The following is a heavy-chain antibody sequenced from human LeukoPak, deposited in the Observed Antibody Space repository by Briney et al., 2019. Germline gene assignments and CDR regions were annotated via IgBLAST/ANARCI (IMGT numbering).Heavy chain of an antibody. V-gene: IGHV1-69*04. CDR3: ARGGADSSGYYHFFDY. J-gene: IGHJ4*02. CDR1: GGTCSSYA. D-gene: IGHD3-22*01. CDR2: IIPILGIA. Sequence: SVKVSCKASGGTCSSYAISWVRQAPGQGLEWMGRIIPILGIANYAQKFQGRVTITADKSTSTAYMELSSLRSEDTAVYYCARGGADSSGYYHFFDYWGQGTLVTVSS.